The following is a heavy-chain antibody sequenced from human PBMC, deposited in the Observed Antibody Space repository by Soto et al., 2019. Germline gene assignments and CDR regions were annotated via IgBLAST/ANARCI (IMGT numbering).Heavy chain of an antibody. J-gene: IGHJ4*02. CDR3: AKDLYCGGDCYSHFDY. CDR1: GFTFSGYG. D-gene: IGHD2-21*02. V-gene: IGHV3-30*18. Sequence: QVQLVESGGGVVQPGRSLRLSCAASGFTFSGYGMHWVRQAPGKGLEWVAVISYDGSNKYYADSVKGRFTISRDNYKXXLYLQMNSLRVEDTAVFYCAKDLYCGGDCYSHFDYWGQGTLVTVSS. CDR2: ISYDGSNK.